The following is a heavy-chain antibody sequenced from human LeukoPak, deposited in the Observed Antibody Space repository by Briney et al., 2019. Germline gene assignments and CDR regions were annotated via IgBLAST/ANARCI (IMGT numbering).Heavy chain of an antibody. CDR1: GFTFGSYW. D-gene: IGHD2-2*01. V-gene: IGHV3-7*01. Sequence: GGSLRLSCVASGFTFGSYWMTWVRQAPGKGLEWVANIKQEGGEKHYVDSARARFTIPRDNDKNSLYLQMSSLRAEDTAIYYCARAGTRSTSPPDYWGQGTLVTVSS. CDR3: ARAGTRSTSPPDY. J-gene: IGHJ4*02. CDR2: IKQEGGEK.